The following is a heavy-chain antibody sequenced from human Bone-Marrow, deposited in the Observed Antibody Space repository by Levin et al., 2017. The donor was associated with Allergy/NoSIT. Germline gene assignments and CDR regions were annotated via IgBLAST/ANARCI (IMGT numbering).Heavy chain of an antibody. D-gene: IGHD6-13*01. CDR3: ARDGSRKGSWPYDAFDF. CDR2: IIPMFRTP. J-gene: IGHJ3*01. Sequence: KISCKAFGGTLSRNALSWVRQAPGQGLEWMGGIIPMFRTPTYAQQFQGRVTITADESTSTAYMELRGLRSQDTAVYYCARDGSRKGSWPYDAFDFWGQGTMVTVSS. V-gene: IGHV1-69*01. CDR1: GGTLSRNA.